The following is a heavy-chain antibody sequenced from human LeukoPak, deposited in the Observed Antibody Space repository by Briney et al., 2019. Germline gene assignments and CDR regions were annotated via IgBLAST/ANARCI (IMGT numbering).Heavy chain of an antibody. CDR1: GYTFTSYA. CDR2: INTNTGNP. V-gene: IGHV7-4-1*02. D-gene: IGHD3-22*01. Sequence: ASVKVSCKASGYTFTSYAMNWVRQAPGQGLEWMGWINTNTGNPTYAQCFTGRFVFSLETSVSTAFLQISSLKAEDTAVYYCARTYYYDSSGYYKGRDYYYYYMDVWGKGTTVTVSS. J-gene: IGHJ6*03. CDR3: ARTYYYDSSGYYKGRDYYYYYMDV.